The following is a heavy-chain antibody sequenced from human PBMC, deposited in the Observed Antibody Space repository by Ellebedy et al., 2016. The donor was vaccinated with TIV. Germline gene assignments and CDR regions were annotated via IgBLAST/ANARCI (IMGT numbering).Heavy chain of an antibody. CDR1: GGSFSGYS. CDR3: ARNIFRFLNAFEI. V-gene: IGHV4-34*01. Sequence: GSLRLSCAVYGGSFSGYSWSWIRQPPGRGLEWIGDVDHGGSTNYNPSLKSRVTISLDTSKNHFSLKLSSVTAAETAVYYCARNIFRFLNAFEIWGQGTMVTVSS. J-gene: IGHJ3*02. CDR2: VDHGGST. D-gene: IGHD3-3*01.